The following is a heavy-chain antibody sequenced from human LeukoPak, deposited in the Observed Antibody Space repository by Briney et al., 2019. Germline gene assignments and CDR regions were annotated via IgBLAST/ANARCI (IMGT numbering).Heavy chain of an antibody. D-gene: IGHD7-27*01. J-gene: IGHJ4*02. CDR3: ASNTGTVFDY. CDR1: GGSISTSNYY. Sequence: KPSETLSLTCTVSGGSISTSNYYWGWIRQPPGKGLEWIGNIFYSGSTYYSPSLKSRVTISLDTSRNQFSLKLNSVTAADTAVYYCASNTGTVFDYWGQGALVTVSS. V-gene: IGHV4-39*07. CDR2: IFYSGST.